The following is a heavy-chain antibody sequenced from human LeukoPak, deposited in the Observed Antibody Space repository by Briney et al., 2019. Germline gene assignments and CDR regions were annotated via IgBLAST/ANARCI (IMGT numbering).Heavy chain of an antibody. CDR1: GFTFSSYW. D-gene: IGHD3-10*01. CDR2: ISWNSGSI. Sequence: GGSLRLSCAASGFTFSSYWMHWVRQAPGKGLDWVSGISWNSGSIGYADSVKGRFTISRDNAKNSLYLQINSLRAEDMALYYCAKAIYGSGTGDAFDIWGQGTMVTVSS. V-gene: IGHV3-9*03. J-gene: IGHJ3*02. CDR3: AKAIYGSGTGDAFDI.